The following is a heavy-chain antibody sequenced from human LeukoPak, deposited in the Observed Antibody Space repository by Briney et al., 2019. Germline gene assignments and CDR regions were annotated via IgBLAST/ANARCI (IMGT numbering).Heavy chain of an antibody. CDR1: GFTFSSYA. J-gene: IGHJ4*02. V-gene: IGHV3-30-3*01. CDR3: AKDISYSSSSFDY. Sequence: PGRSLRLSCAASGFTFSSYAMHWVRQAPGKGLEWVAVISYDGSNKYYADSVKGRFTISRDNSKNSLYLQMNSLRAEDMALYYCAKDISYSSSSFDYWGQGTLVTVSS. D-gene: IGHD6-6*01. CDR2: ISYDGSNK.